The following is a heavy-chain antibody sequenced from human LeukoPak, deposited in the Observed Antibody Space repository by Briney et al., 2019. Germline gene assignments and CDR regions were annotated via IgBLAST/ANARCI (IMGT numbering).Heavy chain of an antibody. J-gene: IGHJ5*02. D-gene: IGHD6-13*01. CDR1: GGSISSYY. Sequence: TSETLSLTCTVSGGSISSYYWSWIRQPPGKGLEWIGYIYTSGSTNYNPSLNSRVTISVDTSKNQFSLKLSSVTAADTAVYYCARDWRSSWYGSVTDNWFDPWGQGTLVTVSS. V-gene: IGHV4-4*09. CDR2: IYTSGST. CDR3: ARDWRSSWYGSVTDNWFDP.